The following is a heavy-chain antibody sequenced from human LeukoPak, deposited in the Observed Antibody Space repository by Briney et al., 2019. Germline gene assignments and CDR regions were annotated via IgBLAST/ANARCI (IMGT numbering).Heavy chain of an antibody. CDR2: FYYSGST. Sequence: SETLSLTCTVSGGSISSYYWSWIRQPPGKGLGSIGYFYYSGSTNYNPSLKSRVTISVDTSKNQFSLKLSSVTAAETAVYYCATHNRVVAADYYGMDVWGQGTTVSVSS. CDR3: ATHNRVVAADYYGMDV. V-gene: IGHV4-59*08. CDR1: GGSISSYY. D-gene: IGHD2-15*01. J-gene: IGHJ6*02.